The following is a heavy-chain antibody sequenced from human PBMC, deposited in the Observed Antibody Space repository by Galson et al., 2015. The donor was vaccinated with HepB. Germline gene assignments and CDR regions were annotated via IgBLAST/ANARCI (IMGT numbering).Heavy chain of an antibody. D-gene: IGHD3-10*01. CDR2: IYTSGST. CDR3: ARDYYGSGSYYTGWFDP. J-gene: IGHJ5*02. CDR1: GGSISSYY. Sequence: ETLSLTCTVSGGSISSYYWSWIRQPAGKGLEWIGRIYTSGSTNYNPSLKSRVTMSVDTSKNQFSLKLSSVTAADTAVYYCARDYYGSGSYYTGWFDPWGQGTLVTVSS. V-gene: IGHV4-4*07.